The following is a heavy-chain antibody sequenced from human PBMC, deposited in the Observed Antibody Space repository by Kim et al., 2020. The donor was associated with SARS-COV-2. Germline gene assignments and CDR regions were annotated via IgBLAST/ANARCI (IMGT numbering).Heavy chain of an antibody. CDR2: ISSSSIYM. J-gene: IGHJ6*02. CDR3: AKYGADVGFYKGMDV. Sequence: GGSLRLSCAASGFTFSSYSMNWVRQAPGKGLEWVASISSSSIYMYYADSVKGRFTISRDNAKNSLYLQMNSLRAEDTAVYYCAKYGADVGFYKGMDVWG. CDR1: GFTFSSYS. D-gene: IGHD1-1*01. V-gene: IGHV3-21*01.